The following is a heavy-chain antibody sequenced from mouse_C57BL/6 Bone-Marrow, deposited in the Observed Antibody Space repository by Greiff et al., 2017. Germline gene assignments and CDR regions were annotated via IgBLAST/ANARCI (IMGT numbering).Heavy chain of an antibody. CDR3: ARGGLPDYYAMDY. V-gene: IGHV1-55*01. Sequence: QVQLKQPGAELVKPGASVKMSCKASGYTFTSYWITWVKQRPGKGLEWIGDIYPGSGSTNYNEKFKSQATLTVDTYSSTAYMQLSSLTSEDSAVYYCARGGLPDYYAMDYWGQGTAVTVSS. CDR1: GYTFTSYW. CDR2: IYPGSGST. D-gene: IGHD2-2*01. J-gene: IGHJ4*01.